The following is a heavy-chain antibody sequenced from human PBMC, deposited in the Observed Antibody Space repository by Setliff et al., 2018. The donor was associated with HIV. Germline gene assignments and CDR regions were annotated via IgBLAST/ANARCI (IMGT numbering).Heavy chain of an antibody. Sequence: GGSLRLSCAASGFTFSSYGMHWVRQAPGKGLEWVAVIGYDGGNENYADSVKGRFTISRDNSKNTLYLQMNSLRAEDTAIYYCAKDPFKTTGGVDYWGQGTLVTVSS. CDR1: GFTFSSYG. CDR2: IGYDGGNE. J-gene: IGHJ4*02. V-gene: IGHV3-33*06. D-gene: IGHD4-4*01. CDR3: AKDPFKTTGGVDY.